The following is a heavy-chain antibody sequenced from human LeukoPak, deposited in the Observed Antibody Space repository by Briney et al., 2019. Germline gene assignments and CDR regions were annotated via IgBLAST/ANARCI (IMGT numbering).Heavy chain of an antibody. CDR3: ARRDTTGWFHHFDY. Sequence: QPGGSLRLSCAASGFTVSSNSMTWVRQAPGKGLELVSILYNGGGANYADSVKGRFTISRDNSRNTLFLQMNSLRDEDTAVYYCARRDTTGWFHHFDYWGQGTLVTVSS. CDR1: GFTVSSNS. CDR2: LYNGGGA. D-gene: IGHD6-19*01. J-gene: IGHJ4*02. V-gene: IGHV3-53*01.